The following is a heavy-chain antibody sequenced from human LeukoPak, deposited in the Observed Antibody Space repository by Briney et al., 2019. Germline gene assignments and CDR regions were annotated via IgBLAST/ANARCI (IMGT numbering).Heavy chain of an antibody. CDR2: INHDGSST. D-gene: IGHD3-10*01. Sequence: GGSLRLSCATSGFTFTTFWMHWVRQAPGKGLVWVSRINHDGSSTNYADSVKGRFTISRDSFKNTLYLQMNSLRPEDTAVYYCAKEGDYYGSGSYRDGFDIWGQGTRATVSS. V-gene: IGHV3-74*01. J-gene: IGHJ3*02. CDR3: AKEGDYYGSGSYRDGFDI. CDR1: GFTFTTFW.